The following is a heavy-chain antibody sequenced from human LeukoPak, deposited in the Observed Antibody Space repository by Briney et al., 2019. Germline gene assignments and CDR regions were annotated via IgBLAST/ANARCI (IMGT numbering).Heavy chain of an antibody. J-gene: IGHJ4*02. CDR2: IYTSGST. Sequence: SETLSLTCTVSGGSISSGSSYWSWIRQPAGKGLEWIGRIYTSGSTNYNPSLKSQVTISVDTSKNQFSLKLSSVTAADTAVYYCARESYSSSSQTLNYRGQGTLVTVSS. CDR3: ARESYSSSSQTLNY. V-gene: IGHV4-61*02. D-gene: IGHD6-6*01. CDR1: GGSISSGSSY.